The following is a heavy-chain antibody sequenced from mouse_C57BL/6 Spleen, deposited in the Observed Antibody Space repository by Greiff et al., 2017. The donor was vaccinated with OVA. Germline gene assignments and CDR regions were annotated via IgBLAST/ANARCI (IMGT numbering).Heavy chain of an antibody. J-gene: IGHJ4*01. Sequence: VQLQESGPELVKPGASVKISCKASGYSFTGYYMHWVKQSSEKSLEWIGEINPSTGGTSYNQKFKGKATLTVDKSSSTAYMQLKSLTSEDSAVSYCARWGSNCVGALDYWGQGTSVTVSS. V-gene: IGHV1-43*01. CDR3: ARWGSNCVGALDY. D-gene: IGHD2-5*01. CDR2: INPSTGGT. CDR1: GYSFTGYY.